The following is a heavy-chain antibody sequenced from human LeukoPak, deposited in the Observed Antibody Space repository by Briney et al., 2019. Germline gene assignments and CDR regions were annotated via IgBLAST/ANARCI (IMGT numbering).Heavy chain of an antibody. CDR1: GGSFSRYY. Sequence: SETLSLTCTVYGGSFSRYYWLWIRQPPGKGLEWIGETNQRGTTNYNPSLKSRVTISVDTSKSQFSLNLRSATAADTAVYYCARDPTTVTSLPYYFDFWGQGTLVSVSS. CDR3: ARDPTTVTSLPYYFDF. J-gene: IGHJ4*02. D-gene: IGHD4-17*01. V-gene: IGHV4-34*01. CDR2: TNQRGTT.